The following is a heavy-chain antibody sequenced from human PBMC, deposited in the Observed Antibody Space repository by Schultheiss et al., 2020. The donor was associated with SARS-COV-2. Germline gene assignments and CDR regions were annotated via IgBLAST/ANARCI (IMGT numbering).Heavy chain of an antibody. CDR3: AGVRAYGFGYDAFDI. V-gene: IGHV4-61*08. CDR1: GGSISSGGYY. CDR2: INHSGST. Sequence: GSLRLSCTVSGGSISSGGYYWSWIRQPPGKGLEWIGEINHSGSTNYNPSLKSRVTISVDTSKKQFSLKLSSVTAADTAVYYCAGVRAYGFGYDAFDIWGQGTMVTVSS. D-gene: IGHD5-18*01. J-gene: IGHJ3*02.